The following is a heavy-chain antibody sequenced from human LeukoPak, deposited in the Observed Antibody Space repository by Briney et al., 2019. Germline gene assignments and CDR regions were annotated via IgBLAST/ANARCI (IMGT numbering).Heavy chain of an antibody. V-gene: IGHV1-2*04. CDR3: ARDDLRVEQQLVVGSDHWFDP. Sequence: ASVKVSCKASGYTFTGYYMHWVRQAPGQGLEWMGWINPNSGGTNYAQKFQGWVTMTRDTSISTAYMELSRLRSDDTAVYYCARDDLRVEQQLVVGSDHWFDPWGQGTLVTVSS. D-gene: IGHD6-13*01. CDR2: INPNSGGT. CDR1: GYTFTGYY. J-gene: IGHJ5*02.